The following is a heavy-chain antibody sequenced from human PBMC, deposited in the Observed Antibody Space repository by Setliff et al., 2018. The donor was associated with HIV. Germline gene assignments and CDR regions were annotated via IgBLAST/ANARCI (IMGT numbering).Heavy chain of an antibody. CDR3: AREKHWNGPFDY. CDR2: IYYSGNT. Sequence: SETLSLTCSVSGDSMRNQYWNWIRQSPGKGLELIGYIYYSGNTYYNPSLKSRVVISIDTSSNQFSLNLNSVTAADTAVYFCAREKHWNGPFDYWGQGKLVTVSS. J-gene: IGHJ4*02. D-gene: IGHD1-1*01. V-gene: IGHV4-59*11. CDR1: GDSMRNQY.